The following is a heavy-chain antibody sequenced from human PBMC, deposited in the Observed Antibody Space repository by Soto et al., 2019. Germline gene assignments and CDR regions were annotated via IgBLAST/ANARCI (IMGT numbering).Heavy chain of an antibody. CDR1: GGSISSYY. CDR3: AVYCSSTSCYPGGGFDP. D-gene: IGHD2-2*01. Sequence: PSETLSVTWTVSGGSISSYYWSWIRQPPGKGLEWIGYIYYSGSTNHNPSLKSRVTISVDTSKNQFSLKLSSVTAADTAVYYCAVYCSSTSCYPGGGFDPWGQGTLVTVSS. J-gene: IGHJ5*02. V-gene: IGHV4-59*01. CDR2: IYYSGST.